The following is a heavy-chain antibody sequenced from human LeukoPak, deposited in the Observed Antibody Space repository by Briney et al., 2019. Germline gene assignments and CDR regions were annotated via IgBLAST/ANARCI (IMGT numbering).Heavy chain of an antibody. D-gene: IGHD4-17*01. CDR3: ARLYGGYGDYYFDY. Sequence: GGSLRLSCAASGFTFSSFWMYWVRQAPGKGLVWVSRINSDGGSTTYADSVKGRFTISRDNAKNTLFLQMNSLRAEDTAVYYCARLYGGYGDYYFDYWGQGTLVTVSS. CDR2: INSDGGST. V-gene: IGHV3-74*01. J-gene: IGHJ4*02. CDR1: GFTFSSFW.